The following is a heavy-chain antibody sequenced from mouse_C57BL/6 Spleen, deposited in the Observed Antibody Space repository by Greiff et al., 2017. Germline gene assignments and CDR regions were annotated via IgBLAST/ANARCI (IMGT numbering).Heavy chain of an antibody. CDR2: IRSKSNNYAT. Sequence: EVQRVESGGGLVQPKGSLKLSCAASGFSFNTYAMNWVRQAPGKGLEWVARIRSKSNNYATYYADSVKDRFTISRDDSESMLYLQMNNLKTEDTAMYYCVRHGETDYAMDYWGQGTSVTVSS. D-gene: IGHD3-2*01. CDR1: GFSFNTYA. V-gene: IGHV10-1*01. CDR3: VRHGETDYAMDY. J-gene: IGHJ4*01.